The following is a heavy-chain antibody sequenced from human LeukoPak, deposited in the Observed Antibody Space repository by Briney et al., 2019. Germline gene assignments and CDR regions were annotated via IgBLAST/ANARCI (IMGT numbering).Heavy chain of an antibody. CDR2: ISSSGSTI. CDR1: GFTFSSYE. Sequence: GGSLRLSCAASGFTFSSYEMNWVRQAPGKGLEWVSYISSSGSTIYYAGSVKGRFTISRDNAKNSLYLQMTSLRAEDTAVYYCAREKGYGDYGDAFDIWGQGTMVTVSS. CDR3: AREKGYGDYGDAFDI. D-gene: IGHD4-17*01. V-gene: IGHV3-48*03. J-gene: IGHJ3*02.